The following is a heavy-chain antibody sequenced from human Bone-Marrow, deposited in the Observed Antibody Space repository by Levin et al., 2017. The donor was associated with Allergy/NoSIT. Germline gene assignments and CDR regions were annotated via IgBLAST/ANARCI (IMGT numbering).Heavy chain of an antibody. CDR1: GYTFDDYQ. V-gene: IGHV1-46*02. CDR3: ARRGALKFACDL. CDR2: INPFGGST. D-gene: IGHD3-10*01. J-gene: IGHJ2*01. Sequence: GASVKVSCKTSGYTFDDYQMYWVRQVPGQGLEWLGVINPFGGSTSYLPQFQGRIVLTTDMSTATVYMELRNLRPDDTAVYYCARRGALKFACDLWG.